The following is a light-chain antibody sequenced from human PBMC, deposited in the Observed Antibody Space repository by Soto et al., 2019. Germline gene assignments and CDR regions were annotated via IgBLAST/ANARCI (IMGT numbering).Light chain of an antibody. V-gene: IGLV1-47*01. CDR3: AAWDDGLSGVV. CDR2: KNN. J-gene: IGLJ2*01. Sequence: QSVLTQPPSASGTPGQRVTISCSGSSSNIGSYYVYWYQQLPGTAPKLLIYKNNQRPSWVPDRFSASKSGTSTSLPISGLRSEDDADYYCAAWDDGLSGVVFGGGTKLTVL. CDR1: SSNIGSYY.